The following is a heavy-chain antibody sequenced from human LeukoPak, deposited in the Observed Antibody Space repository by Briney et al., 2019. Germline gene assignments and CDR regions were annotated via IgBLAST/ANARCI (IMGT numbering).Heavy chain of an antibody. CDR3: AREAYSSGWYGLDY. CDR2: INHSGST. J-gene: IGHJ4*02. Sequence: SETLSLTCAVYGGSFSGYYWSWIRQPPGKGLEWIGEINHSGSTNYNPSLKSRVTISVDTSKNQFSLKLNSVTAADTAVYYCAREAYSSGWYGLDYWGQGTLVTVSS. D-gene: IGHD6-19*01. CDR1: GGSFSGYY. V-gene: IGHV4-34*01.